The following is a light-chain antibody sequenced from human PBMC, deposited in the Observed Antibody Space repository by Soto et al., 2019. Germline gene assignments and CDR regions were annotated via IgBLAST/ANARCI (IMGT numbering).Light chain of an antibody. CDR1: QSISSY. CDR2: AAS. J-gene: IGKJ4*01. CDR3: QQSYSTPQT. Sequence: DLPMTQSPSSLSASVGDRVTITCRASQSISSYLNWYQQKPGKAPKLLIYAASSLQSGVPSRFSGSVSGTDFPLTISSLQPEDFATYYCQQSYSTPQTFGGGTKVEIK. V-gene: IGKV1-39*01.